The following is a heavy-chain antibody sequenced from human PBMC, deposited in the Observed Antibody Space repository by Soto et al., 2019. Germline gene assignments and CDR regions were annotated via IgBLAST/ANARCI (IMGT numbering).Heavy chain of an antibody. CDR1: GGTFSSYA. J-gene: IGHJ6*02. CDR3: ARFPYYYYYGSGSSYYYGMDV. D-gene: IGHD3-10*01. CDR2: IIPIFGTA. Sequence: QVLLVQSGAEVKKPGSSVKVSCKASGGTFSSYAISWVRQAPGQGLEWMGGIIPIFGTANYAQKFQGRVTITADESTSTAYMELSSLRSEDTAVYYCARFPYYYYYGSGSSYYYGMDVWGQGTTVTVSS. V-gene: IGHV1-69*01.